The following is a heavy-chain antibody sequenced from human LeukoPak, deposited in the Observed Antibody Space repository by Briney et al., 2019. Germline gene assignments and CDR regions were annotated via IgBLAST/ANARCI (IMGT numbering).Heavy chain of an antibody. CDR2: ISYDGSNK. V-gene: IGHV3-30-3*02. CDR3: AKRDGTSCDP. D-gene: IGHD2-2*01. Sequence: GGSLRLSCAASGFTFSSYAMHWVRQAPGKGLEWVAVISYDGSNKYYADSVKGRFTISRDNSKNTLYLQTNSLRAEDTAVYYCAKRDGTSCDPWGQGTLVTVSS. CDR1: GFTFSSYA. J-gene: IGHJ5*02.